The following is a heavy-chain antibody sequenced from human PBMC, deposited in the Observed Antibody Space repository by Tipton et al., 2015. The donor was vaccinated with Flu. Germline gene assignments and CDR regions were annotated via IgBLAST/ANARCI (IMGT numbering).Heavy chain of an antibody. CDR3: ARGVYSSGWYPFFDY. Sequence: GSLRLSCAASGFTFSDYWMSWVRQAPGKGPEWVANIKKDGSEKYYVDSVKGRFTISRDNAKNSLYLQMNSLRAEDTAVYYCARGVYSSGWYPFFDYWGQGTLVTVSS. J-gene: IGHJ4*02. D-gene: IGHD6-19*01. CDR2: IKKDGSEK. CDR1: GFTFSDYW. V-gene: IGHV3-7*01.